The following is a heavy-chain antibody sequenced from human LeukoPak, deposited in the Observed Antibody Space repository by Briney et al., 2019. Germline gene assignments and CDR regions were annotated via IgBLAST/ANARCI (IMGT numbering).Heavy chain of an antibody. J-gene: IGHJ4*02. Sequence: ASVKVSCTASGGTFSSYAISWVRQAPGQGLEWMGGIIPIFGTANYAQKFQGRVTITADKSTSTAYVELSSLRSEDTAVYYCARGSLAYCGGDCPQDWGQGTLVTVSS. CDR2: IIPIFGTA. CDR3: ARGSLAYCGGDCPQD. CDR1: GGTFSSYA. V-gene: IGHV1-69*06. D-gene: IGHD2-21*02.